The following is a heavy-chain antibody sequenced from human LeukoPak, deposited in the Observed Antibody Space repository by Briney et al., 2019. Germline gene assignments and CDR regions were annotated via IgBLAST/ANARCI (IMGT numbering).Heavy chain of an antibody. Sequence: ASVKVSCKASGYTFTSYGINWVRQAPGQGLEWMGWISAYNGNTNYAQKLQGRVTMTTDTSTSTAYMELRSLRSDDTAVYYCARFNWNVPALDYWGQGTLVTVSS. CDR3: ARFNWNVPALDY. CDR2: ISAYNGNT. D-gene: IGHD1-1*01. V-gene: IGHV1-18*01. J-gene: IGHJ4*02. CDR1: GYTFTSYG.